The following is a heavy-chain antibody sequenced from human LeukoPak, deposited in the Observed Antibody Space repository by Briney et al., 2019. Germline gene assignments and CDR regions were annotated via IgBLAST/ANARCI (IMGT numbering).Heavy chain of an antibody. D-gene: IGHD4-17*01. Sequence: ASVKVSCKASGYTFTGYYMHWVRQAPGQGLEWMGWINPNSGGTNYAQKFQGRVTMTRDTSISTAYMELRSLRSDDTAVYYCAREYYGDYCFDYWGQGTLVTVSS. V-gene: IGHV1-2*02. CDR3: AREYYGDYCFDY. CDR2: INPNSGGT. J-gene: IGHJ4*02. CDR1: GYTFTGYY.